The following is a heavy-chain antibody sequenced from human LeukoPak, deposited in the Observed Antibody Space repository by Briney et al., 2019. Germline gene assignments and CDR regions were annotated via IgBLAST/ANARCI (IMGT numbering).Heavy chain of an antibody. CDR2: IRYDGSNK. Sequence: PGGSLRLSCAASGFTFSSYGMRWVRQAPGKGLEWVAFIRYDGSNKYYADSVKGRFTISRDNSKNTLYLQVNSLRAEDTAVYYCAKVAGSSGGPFDYWGQGTLVTVSS. CDR3: AKVAGSSGGPFDY. J-gene: IGHJ4*02. CDR1: GFTFSSYG. V-gene: IGHV3-30*02. D-gene: IGHD6-19*01.